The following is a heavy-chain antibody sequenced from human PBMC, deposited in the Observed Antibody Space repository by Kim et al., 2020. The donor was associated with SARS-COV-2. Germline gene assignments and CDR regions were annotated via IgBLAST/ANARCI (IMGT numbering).Heavy chain of an antibody. CDR1: GGSISSSSYY. CDR3: ARLRLERRSYSYYYYM. J-gene: IGHJ6*03. CDR2: IYYSGST. D-gene: IGHD1-1*01. Sequence: SETLSLTCTVSGGSISSSSYYWGWIRQPPGKGLEWIGSIYYSGSTYYNPSLKSRVTISVDTSKNQFSLKLSSVTAADTAVYSCARLRLERRSYSYYYYM. V-gene: IGHV4-39*01.